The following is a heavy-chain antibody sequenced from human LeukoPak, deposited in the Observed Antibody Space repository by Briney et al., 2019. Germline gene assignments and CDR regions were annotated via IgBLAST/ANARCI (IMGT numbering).Heavy chain of an antibody. D-gene: IGHD2-2*01. CDR1: GGTFSSYA. Sequence: GASVKVSCKASGGTFSSYAISWVRQAPGQGLEWMGGIIPIFGTANYAQKFQGRVTITADESTSTAYMELSSLRSEDTAVYYCARRDIVVVPAAMNMYYYGMDVWDQGTTVTVSS. V-gene: IGHV1-69*13. CDR3: ARRDIVVVPAAMNMYYYGMDV. J-gene: IGHJ6*02. CDR2: IIPIFGTA.